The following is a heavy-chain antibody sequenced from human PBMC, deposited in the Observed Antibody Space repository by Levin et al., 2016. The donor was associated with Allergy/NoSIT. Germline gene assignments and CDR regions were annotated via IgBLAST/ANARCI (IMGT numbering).Heavy chain of an antibody. V-gene: IGHV1-46*01. J-gene: IGHJ6*02. CDR2: INPSGGST. Sequence: ASVKVSCKASGYTFTSYYMHWVRQAPGQGLEWMGIINPSGGSTSYAQKFQGRVTMTRDTSTSTVYMELSSLRSEDTAVYYCARVMVAYDSSGQQKYYYYGMDVWGQGTTVTVSS. CDR3: ARVMVAYDSSGQQKYYYYGMDV. CDR1: GYTFTSYY. D-gene: IGHD3-22*01.